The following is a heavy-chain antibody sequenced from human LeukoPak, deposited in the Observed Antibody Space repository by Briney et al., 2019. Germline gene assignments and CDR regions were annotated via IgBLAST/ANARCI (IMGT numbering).Heavy chain of an antibody. J-gene: IGHJ4*02. D-gene: IGHD3-10*01. V-gene: IGHV4-59*01. CDR2: IYSSGNT. CDR1: GGSISSYY. Sequence: SETLSLTCTVPGGSISSYYWSWIRQPPGKGLEWIGYIYSSGNTNYNPSLMSRVTISVNTSKNQFSLKLSSVTAADTAVYYCARDYGSGSSQIFDYWGQGTLVTVSS. CDR3: ARDYGSGSSQIFDY.